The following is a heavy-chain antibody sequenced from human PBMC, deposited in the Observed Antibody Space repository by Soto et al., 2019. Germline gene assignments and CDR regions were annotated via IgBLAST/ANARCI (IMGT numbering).Heavy chain of an antibody. CDR3: ARYVSSSWPNWFDP. CDR1: GYTFTSYG. Sequence: ASVKVSCKASGYTFTSYGISWVRQAPGQGLEWMGWISAYNGNTNYAQKLQGRVTMTTDTSTSTAYMELRSLRSDDTAVYYCARYVSSSWPNWFDPWGQGTLVTVCS. D-gene: IGHD6-13*01. CDR2: ISAYNGNT. J-gene: IGHJ5*02. V-gene: IGHV1-18*01.